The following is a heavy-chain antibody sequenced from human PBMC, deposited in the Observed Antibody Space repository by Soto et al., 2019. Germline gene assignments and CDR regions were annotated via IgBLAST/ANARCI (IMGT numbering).Heavy chain of an antibody. Sequence: SETLSLTCNVSGDSINSSTYFWGWIRQPPGKGLEWIGSVYSSGSAYYNPSLKSRVTISVDTSKNQFSLKLTSVTAADTAVYYCARDKITGLFDYWGQGTLVTV. V-gene: IGHV4-39*07. CDR3: ARDKITGLFDY. CDR1: GDSINSSTYF. CDR2: VYSSGSA. J-gene: IGHJ4*02. D-gene: IGHD2-8*02.